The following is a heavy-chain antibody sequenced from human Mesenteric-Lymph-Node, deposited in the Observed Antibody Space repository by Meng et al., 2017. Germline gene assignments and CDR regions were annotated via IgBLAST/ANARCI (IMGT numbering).Heavy chain of an antibody. D-gene: IGHD3-10*01. Sequence: QVQLVQAGAELKKPGASGKGSCKASGYTFTSYAMNWVRQAPGQGLEWMGWINTNTGNPTYAQGFTGRFVFSLDTSVSTAYLQISSLKTEDTAVYYCARREAGLGELLKYWGQGTLVTVSS. CDR2: INTNTGNP. CDR1: GYTFTSYA. CDR3: ARREAGLGELLKY. J-gene: IGHJ4*02. V-gene: IGHV7-4-1*02.